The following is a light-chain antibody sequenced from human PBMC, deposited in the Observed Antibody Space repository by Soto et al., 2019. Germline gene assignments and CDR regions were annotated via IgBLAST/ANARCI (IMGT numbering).Light chain of an antibody. CDR2: DVS. CDR1: SSDVGGYHY. CDR3: CSNAGRYTCAHVV. V-gene: IGLV2-11*01. J-gene: IGLJ2*01. Sequence: QSALTQPRSVSGSPGQSVTISCTGTSSDVGGYHYVSWYQQHPGKAPKLMIYDVSKRTSGVPYRFSGSKSGNTASLTISGLQAEDEADYDFCSNAGRYTCAHVVFGGGTKLTVL.